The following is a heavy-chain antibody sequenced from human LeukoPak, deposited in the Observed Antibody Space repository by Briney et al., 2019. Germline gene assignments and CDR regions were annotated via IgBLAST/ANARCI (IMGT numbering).Heavy chain of an antibody. CDR2: IYHSGST. D-gene: IGHD1-26*01. J-gene: IGHJ4*02. V-gene: IGHV4-39*07. CDR3: PRLALSGSYYPNY. CDR1: GGSISSSSYY. Sequence: PSETLSLTCTVSGGSISSSSYYWGWIRQPPGKGLEWIGSIYHSGSTYYNPSLKSRVTISVDTSKNQFSLKLSSVTAADTAVYYCPRLALSGSYYPNYWGQGTLVTVSS.